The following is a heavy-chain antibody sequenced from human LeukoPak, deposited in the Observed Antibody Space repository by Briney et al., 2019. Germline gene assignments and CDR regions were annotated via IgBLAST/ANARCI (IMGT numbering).Heavy chain of an antibody. D-gene: IGHD5-18*01. CDR3: ARWGYSYGIDY. J-gene: IGHJ4*02. CDR2: GSYSGST. CDR1: GGSISSSSYY. Sequence: SETLSLTCTVSGGSISSSSYYWGWIRQPPGKGLEWIGGGSYSGSTYYNPSLKSRVTVSVDTSKNQFSLKLSSVTAAGTAVYYCARWGYSYGIDYWGQGTLVTVSS. V-gene: IGHV4-39*01.